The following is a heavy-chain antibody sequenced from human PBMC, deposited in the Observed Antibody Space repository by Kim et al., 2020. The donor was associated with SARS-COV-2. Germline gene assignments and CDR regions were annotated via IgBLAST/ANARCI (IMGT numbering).Heavy chain of an antibody. V-gene: IGHV5-10-1*01. J-gene: IGHJ3*02. Sequence: GESLKISCKGSGYSFTSYWISWVRQIPGKGLEWMGRIDPSDSYTNYSPSFQGHVTISADKSISTAYLQWSSLKASDTAMYYCARDYGVGPDAFDIWGQGTMVTVSS. CDR3: ARDYGVGPDAFDI. CDR1: GYSFTSYW. CDR2: IDPSDSYT. D-gene: IGHD4-17*01.